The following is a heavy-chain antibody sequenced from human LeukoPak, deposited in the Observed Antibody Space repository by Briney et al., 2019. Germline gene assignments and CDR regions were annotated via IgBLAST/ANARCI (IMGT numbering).Heavy chain of an antibody. CDR1: GITFSSYA. CDR3: ARYRAAPNYFDF. Sequence: GGSLRLSCAASGITFSSYAMTWVRQAPGKGLEWVAVIWFDGSDKYYVDSVKGRFTISRDNSKNTLSLQMNSLRAEDTAVYYCARYRAAPNYFDFWGQGTLVTVSS. CDR2: IWFDGSDK. J-gene: IGHJ4*02. V-gene: IGHV3-33*08. D-gene: IGHD6-13*01.